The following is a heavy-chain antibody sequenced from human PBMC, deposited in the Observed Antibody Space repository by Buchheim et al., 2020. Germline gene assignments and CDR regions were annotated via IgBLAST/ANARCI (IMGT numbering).Heavy chain of an antibody. CDR2: IYYSGST. V-gene: IGHV4-59*08. D-gene: IGHD3-16*01. Sequence: QVQLQESGPGLVKPSETLSLTCTVSGGSISSYYWSWIRQPPGKGLKWIGYIYYSGSTNYNPSLKSRVTISVDTSKNQFSLKLSSVTAADTAVYYCAIQGLDYYYGMDVWGQGTT. CDR3: AIQGLDYYYGMDV. J-gene: IGHJ6*02. CDR1: GGSISSYY.